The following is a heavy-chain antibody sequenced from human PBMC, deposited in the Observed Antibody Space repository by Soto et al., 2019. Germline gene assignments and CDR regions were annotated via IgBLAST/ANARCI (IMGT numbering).Heavy chain of an antibody. CDR3: VRSKGGYSYGTPFDY. D-gene: IGHD5-18*01. V-gene: IGHV3-21*01. Sequence: GGSLRLSCAASGFTFSSYTMNWVRQAPGKGLEWVSSISSSSSYIYYADSVKGRFTISRDNAKNSLYLQMNGLRAEDTAVYYCVRSKGGYSYGTPFDYWGLGTLVTVSS. CDR2: ISSSSSYI. J-gene: IGHJ4*02. CDR1: GFTFSSYT.